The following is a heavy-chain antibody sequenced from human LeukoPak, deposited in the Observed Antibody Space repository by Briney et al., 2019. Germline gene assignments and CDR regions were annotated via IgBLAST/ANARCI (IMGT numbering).Heavy chain of an antibody. CDR3: AREEEQQLNAFDI. CDR2: ISAYNGNT. Sequence: ASVKVSCKASAYTFTSYGISWVRQAPGQGLEWTGWISAYNGNTNYAQKLQGRVTMTTDTSTSTAYMELRSLRSDDTAVYYCAREEEQQLNAFDIWGHGTMVTVSS. D-gene: IGHD6-13*01. J-gene: IGHJ3*02. CDR1: AYTFTSYG. V-gene: IGHV1-18*01.